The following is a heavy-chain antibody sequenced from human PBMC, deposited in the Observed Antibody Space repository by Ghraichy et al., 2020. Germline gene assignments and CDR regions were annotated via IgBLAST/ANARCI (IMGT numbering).Heavy chain of an antibody. J-gene: IGHJ4*02. CDR2: IKQDGSEK. CDR3: ARDRGYYDSSGYYYVFFDY. D-gene: IGHD3-22*01. V-gene: IGHV3-7*03. CDR1: GFTFSSYW. Sequence: GGSLRLSCAASGFTFSSYWMSWVRQAPGKGLEWVANIKQDGSEKYYVDSVKGRFTISRDNAKNSLYLQMNSLRAEDTAVYYCARDRGYYDSSGYYYVFFDYWGQGNLVTVSS.